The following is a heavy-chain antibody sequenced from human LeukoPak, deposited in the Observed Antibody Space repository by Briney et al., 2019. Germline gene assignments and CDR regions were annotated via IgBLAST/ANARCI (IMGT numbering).Heavy chain of an antibody. V-gene: IGHV3-21*01. CDR3: ARASSDLVLDY. CDR1: GFTFSSYS. J-gene: IGHJ4*02. Sequence: GGSLRLSCAASGFTFSSYSMNWVRQAPGKGLEWVSSISSSSSYIYYADSVKGRFTISRGNAKNSLYLQMNSLRAEDTAVYYCARASSDLVLDYWGQGTLVTVSS. CDR2: ISSSSSYI. D-gene: IGHD2-8*01.